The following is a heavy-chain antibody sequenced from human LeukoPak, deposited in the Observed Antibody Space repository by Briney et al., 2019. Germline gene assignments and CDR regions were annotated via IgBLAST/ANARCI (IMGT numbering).Heavy chain of an antibody. V-gene: IGHV3-23*01. CDR1: GFTFSSYG. CDR3: ARRDNVVVVSASDY. D-gene: IGHD2-15*01. Sequence: QAGGSLRLSCAASGFTFSSYGMHWVRQAPGKGLEWVSGITASGDSTYYADSVKGRFTMSRDNSRDTVYLQMNSLRVDDTAVYYCARRDNVVVVSASDYWGQGTLVTVSS. J-gene: IGHJ4*02. CDR2: ITASGDST.